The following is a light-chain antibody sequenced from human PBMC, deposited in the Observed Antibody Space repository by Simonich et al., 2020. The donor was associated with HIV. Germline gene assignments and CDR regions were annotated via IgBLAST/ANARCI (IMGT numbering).Light chain of an antibody. CDR3: QQYNSYSWT. V-gene: IGKV1-5*03. CDR1: QSISSY. CDR2: KAS. Sequence: DIQMTQSPSPLSASVGDRVTITCRASQSISSYLNWYQQKPGKAPNLLIYKASSLESGVPSRFSGSGSGTEFTLTISSLQPDDFATYYCQQYNSYSWTFGQGTKVEIK. J-gene: IGKJ1*01.